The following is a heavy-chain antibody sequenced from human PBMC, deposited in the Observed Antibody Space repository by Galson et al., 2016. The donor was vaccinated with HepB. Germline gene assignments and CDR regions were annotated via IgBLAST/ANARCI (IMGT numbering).Heavy chain of an antibody. Sequence: SVKVSCKASGGAFSTENISWVRQAPGQGLEWMGVIIPFSGTAHYAQKFQGQVTITADESTSTAYMELSSLRSEDTAVYYCARDRSQSGGDPYYYGLDVWGQGTTVTVSS. CDR3: ARDRSQSGGDPYYYGLDV. CDR1: GGAFSTEN. V-gene: IGHV1-69*13. CDR2: IIPFSGTA. J-gene: IGHJ6*02. D-gene: IGHD3-10*01.